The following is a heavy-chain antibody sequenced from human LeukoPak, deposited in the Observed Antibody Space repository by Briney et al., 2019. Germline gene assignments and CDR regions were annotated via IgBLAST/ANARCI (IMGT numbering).Heavy chain of an antibody. CDR3: ARALLWFGEPSHIDY. CDR1: GYTFTSYG. CDR2: ITAYNDNT. D-gene: IGHD3-10*01. Sequence: GASVKVSCEASGYTFTSYGISWVRQAPGQGLEWMRWITAYNDNTNYAQKLQGRVTMTTDTSTSTAYMELRSLRSDDTAVYYCARALLWFGEPSHIDYWGQGTLVTASS. V-gene: IGHV1-18*01. J-gene: IGHJ4*02.